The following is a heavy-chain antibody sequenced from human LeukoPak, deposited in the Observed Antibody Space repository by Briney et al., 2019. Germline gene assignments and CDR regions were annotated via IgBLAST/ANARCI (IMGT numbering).Heavy chain of an antibody. CDR3: ARDHTTLTGHIQYFDP. CDR2: IYHSGGST. CDR1: NYSISSSHY. Sequence: SETLSLTCTVSNYSISSSHYWGWIRQSPGKGLGWIGSIYHSGGSTFYNPSLESRITISVDTSKNQFSLKLNSVTAADTAVYYCARDHTTLTGHIQYFDPWGQGTLVTVSS. J-gene: IGHJ5*02. D-gene: IGHD1-20*01. V-gene: IGHV4-38-2*02.